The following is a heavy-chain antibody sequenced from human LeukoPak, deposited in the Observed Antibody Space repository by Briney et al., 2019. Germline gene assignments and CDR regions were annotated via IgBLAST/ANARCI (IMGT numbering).Heavy chain of an antibody. Sequence: ASVKVFCKASGYIFTSYYMHWVRQAPGQGLEWMGIINPSGGSTSYAQKFQGRVTITADESTSTAYMELSSLRSEDTAVYYCARGPRYYYYYGMDVWGQGTTVTVSS. CDR3: ARGPRYYYYYGMDV. V-gene: IGHV1-46*01. J-gene: IGHJ6*02. CDR1: GYIFTSYY. CDR2: INPSGGST.